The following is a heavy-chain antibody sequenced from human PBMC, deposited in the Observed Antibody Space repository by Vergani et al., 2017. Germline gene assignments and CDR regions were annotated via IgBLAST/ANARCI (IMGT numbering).Heavy chain of an antibody. D-gene: IGHD5-24*01. CDR1: GFAFGDFG. CDR2: INWNGGTT. J-gene: IGHJ4*02. CDR3: GRREGHNQAPFDN. V-gene: IGHV3-20*04. Sequence: EVQLVESGGGVVRPGGSLRLSCVGSGFAFGDFGMSWVRQVPGKGLVWVAGINWNGGTTIYGDPVTGRFTISRDNAKNSLYLQMNSLRDGDTALYYCGRREGHNQAPFDNWGQGTLVIVSS.